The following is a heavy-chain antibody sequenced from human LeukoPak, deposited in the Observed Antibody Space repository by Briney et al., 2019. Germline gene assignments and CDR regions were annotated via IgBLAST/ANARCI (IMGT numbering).Heavy chain of an antibody. CDR3: ARSPIYPDAFDI. CDR2: IYNSGST. D-gene: IGHD2/OR15-2a*01. CDR1: GGSISSYY. J-gene: IGHJ3*02. V-gene: IGHV4-4*07. Sequence: SSETLSLTCTASGGSISSYYWSWLREPAGKGVEGIGRIYNSGSTNYNPSLKSRVTMSVDTSKNHFSLKLSSVTAADTAVYYCARSPIYPDAFDIWGQGTMVTVSS.